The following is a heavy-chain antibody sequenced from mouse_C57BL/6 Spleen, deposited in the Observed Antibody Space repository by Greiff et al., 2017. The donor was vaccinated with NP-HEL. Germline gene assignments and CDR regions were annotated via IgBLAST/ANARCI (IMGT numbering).Heavy chain of an antibody. V-gene: IGHV1-9*01. Sequence: VHLVESGAELMKPGASVKLSCKATGYTFTGYWIEWVKQRPGHGLEWIGEILPGSGSTNYNEKFKGKATFTADTSSNTAYMQLSSLTTEDSAIYYCVFSFITTVVPYAMDYWGQGTSVTVSS. D-gene: IGHD1-1*01. CDR3: VFSFITTVVPYAMDY. CDR1: GYTFTGYW. CDR2: ILPGSGST. J-gene: IGHJ4*01.